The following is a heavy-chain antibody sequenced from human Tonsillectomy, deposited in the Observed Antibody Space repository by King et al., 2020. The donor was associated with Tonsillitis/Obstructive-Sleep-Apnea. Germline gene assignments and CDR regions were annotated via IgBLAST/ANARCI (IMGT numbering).Heavy chain of an antibody. Sequence: GQLQQWGAGLLKPSETLSLTCYVSGESFRAYHWNWLLQPPGKGLEWSGHILHSGYTNYNPSLKSRVTISIDTSKNQFSLTLNSVTAADTAIYYCAREKPPYFPFDFGGQGTLVTVSS. CDR1: GESFRAYH. CDR3: AREKPPYFPFDF. V-gene: IGHV4-34*12. J-gene: IGHJ4*02. CDR2: ILHSGYT. D-gene: IGHD3-10*01.